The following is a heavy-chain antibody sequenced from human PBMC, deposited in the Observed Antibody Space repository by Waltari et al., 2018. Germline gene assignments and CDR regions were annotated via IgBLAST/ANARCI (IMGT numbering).Heavy chain of an antibody. CDR1: GDSMSSSYW. V-gene: IGHV4-4*02. Sequence: QLQLQESGPGLVKPSGTLSLTCTVSGDSMSSSYWWNWVRQPTGKGLEWVGQIHRSGRTNYNPSLESRVTVSLDTSNNQFSLKVTSATAADTAIYYCARDRGRGLYLDSWGQGTLVTVSP. D-gene: IGHD2-15*01. CDR3: ARDRGRGLYLDS. CDR2: IHRSGRT. J-gene: IGHJ4*02.